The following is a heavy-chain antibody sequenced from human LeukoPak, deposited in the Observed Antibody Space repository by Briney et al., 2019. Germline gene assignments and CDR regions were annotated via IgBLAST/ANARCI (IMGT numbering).Heavy chain of an antibody. CDR3: AKLSMDGI. CDR2: ISGSGGST. Sequence: GGSLRLSCAASGFTVDSNYLSWVRQAPGKGLEWVSAISGSGGSTYYADSVKGRFTISRDNSKNTLYLQMNSLRAEDTAVCYCAKLSMDGIWGQGTLVTVSS. J-gene: IGHJ4*02. D-gene: IGHD2/OR15-2a*01. V-gene: IGHV3-23*01. CDR1: GFTVDSNY.